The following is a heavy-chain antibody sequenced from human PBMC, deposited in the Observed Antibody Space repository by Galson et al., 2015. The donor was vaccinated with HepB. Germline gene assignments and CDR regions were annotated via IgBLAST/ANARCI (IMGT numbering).Heavy chain of an antibody. Sequence: CAISGDSVSSNTVGWNWIRQSPSRGLEWLGRTYYRSKWSNDYAVSVKSRITINPDTSKNQFSLQLNSVTPEDTAVYYCAKSIHLGRGFDSWGQGTLFTVSS. CDR2: TYYRSKWSN. V-gene: IGHV6-1*01. CDR3: AKSIHLGRGFDS. D-gene: IGHD7-27*01. CDR1: GDSVSSNTVG. J-gene: IGHJ4*02.